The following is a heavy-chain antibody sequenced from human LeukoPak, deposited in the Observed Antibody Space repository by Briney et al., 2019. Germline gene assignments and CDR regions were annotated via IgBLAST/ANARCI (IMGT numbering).Heavy chain of an antibody. D-gene: IGHD3-22*01. CDR1: GDSMSSSSYY. V-gene: IGHV4-39*01. CDR3: ARHGIDNYDPSAYSNWFGP. CDR2: IYYSGST. Sequence: SETLSLTCTVSGDSMSSSSYYWGWIRQPPGKGLEWIASIYYSGSTFYNPSLRSRVAISVDKSRNRFSLKLSSVTASDTTVYYCARHGIDNYDPSAYSNWFGPWGQGTLVTVSS. J-gene: IGHJ5*01.